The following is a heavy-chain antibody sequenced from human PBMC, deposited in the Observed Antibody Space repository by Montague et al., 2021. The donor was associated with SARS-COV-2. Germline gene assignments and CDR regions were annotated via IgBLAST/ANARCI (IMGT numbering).Heavy chain of an antibody. CDR1: GFTVSSNY. V-gene: IGHV3-53*01. J-gene: IGHJ6*03. CDR3: ARLRFLEWLLWFPVSYMDV. D-gene: IGHD3-3*01. CDR2: IYSGGST. Sequence: SLRLSCPASGFTVSSNYMSWVRQAPGKGLEWVSVIYSGGSTYYADSVKGRFTISRDNSKNTLYLQMNSLRAEDTAVYYCARLRFLEWLLWFPVSYMDVWGKGTTVTVSS.